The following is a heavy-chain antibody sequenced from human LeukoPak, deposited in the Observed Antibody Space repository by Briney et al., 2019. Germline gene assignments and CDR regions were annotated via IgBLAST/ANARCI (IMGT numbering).Heavy chain of an antibody. CDR3: ARRGGSGYPDQYYYYYMDV. CDR1: GGSISSGDYY. V-gene: IGHV4-30-4*08. D-gene: IGHD3-3*01. J-gene: IGHJ6*03. Sequence: SQTLSLTCTVSGGSISSGDYYWSWIRQPPGKGLEWIGYIYYSGSTYYNPSLKSRVTISVDTSKNPFSLKLSSVTAADTAVYYCARRGGSGYPDQYYYYYMDVWGKGTTVAVSS. CDR2: IYYSGST.